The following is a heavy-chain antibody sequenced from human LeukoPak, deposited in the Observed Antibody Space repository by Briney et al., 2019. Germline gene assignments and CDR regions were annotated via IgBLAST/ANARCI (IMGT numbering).Heavy chain of an antibody. Sequence: GGSPRLSCAGSGFSFSRYWMAWVCQAPGKGLEWVASINQDVSRIHYVDSVKGRFTISRDNAKNSLFLQMNSLRVEDTAVYFCARLKDDVTKFDYWGQGTLVTVSS. CDR1: GFSFSRYW. J-gene: IGHJ4*02. CDR3: ARLKDDVTKFDY. CDR2: INQDVSRI. D-gene: IGHD2-8*01. V-gene: IGHV3-7*01.